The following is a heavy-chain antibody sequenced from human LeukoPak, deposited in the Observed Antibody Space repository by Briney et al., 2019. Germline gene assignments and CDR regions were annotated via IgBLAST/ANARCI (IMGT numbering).Heavy chain of an antibody. D-gene: IGHD4-11*01. V-gene: IGHV1-18*01. CDR3: ARDRSNSDF. J-gene: IGHJ4*02. CDR1: GYKFKTFG. CDR2: IRADKGKT. Sequence: ASVKVSCKTSGYKFKTFGISWVRQAPGQGLEWMGWIRADKGKTDYAQKFQDRVTLIIDTSTSTAHMELRSLTSDDTATYYCARDRSNSDFWGQGTLVTVS.